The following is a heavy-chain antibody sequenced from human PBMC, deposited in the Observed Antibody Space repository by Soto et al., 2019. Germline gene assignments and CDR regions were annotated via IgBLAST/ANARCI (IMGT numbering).Heavy chain of an antibody. CDR2: IYTSGST. D-gene: IGHD6-6*01. V-gene: IGHV4-4*07. J-gene: IGHJ6*02. CDR1: GGSISSYY. CDR3: ARDGGEYSSSSPRNYYYGMDV. Sequence: KLRETLSLTCTVSGGSISSYYWSWIRQPAGKGLEWIGRIYTSGSTNYNPSLKSRVTMSVDTSKNQFSLRLSSVTAADTAVYYCARDGGEYSSSSPRNYYYGMDVWGQGTTVTVSS.